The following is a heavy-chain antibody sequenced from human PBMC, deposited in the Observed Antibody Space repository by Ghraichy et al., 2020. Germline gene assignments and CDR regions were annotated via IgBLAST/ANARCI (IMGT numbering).Heavy chain of an antibody. CDR1: GGSICSSGHS. Sequence: SETLSLTCAVSGGSICSSGHSWSWIRQPPGKGLAWIANIYHSGSTYYNPSLESRVSISVDRSKNQFSLKLSSVTAADTAVYYCARVDCGGDCGHYYYYYYGMDVWGQVTTVTVSS. CDR3: ARVDCGGDCGHYYYYYYGMDV. V-gene: IGHV4-30-2*01. J-gene: IGHJ6*02. CDR2: IYHSGST. D-gene: IGHD2-21*02.